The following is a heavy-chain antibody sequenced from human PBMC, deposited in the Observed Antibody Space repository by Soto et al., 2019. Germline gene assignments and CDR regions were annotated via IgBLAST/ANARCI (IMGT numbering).Heavy chain of an antibody. Sequence: QVQLVHSGAEVKKPGSSVKVSCKASGGTFSSYTISWVRQAPGQGLEWMGRTIPILGIANYAQKFQGRVTITADKSTSTAYMELSSLRSEDTAVYYCAREKKSLVLSPEGFDYWGQGTLVTVSS. V-gene: IGHV1-69*04. CDR3: AREKKSLVLSPEGFDY. CDR1: GGTFSSYT. J-gene: IGHJ4*02. CDR2: TIPILGIA. D-gene: IGHD6-13*01.